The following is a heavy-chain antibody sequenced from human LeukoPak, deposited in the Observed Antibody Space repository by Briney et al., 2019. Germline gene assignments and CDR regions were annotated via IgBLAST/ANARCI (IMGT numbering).Heavy chain of an antibody. CDR2: MNPNSGNT. CDR3: ARGILLWFGELKGFDP. J-gene: IGHJ5*02. V-gene: IGHV1-8*03. D-gene: IGHD3-10*01. Sequence: ASVKVSCKASGYTFTSYDINWVRRATGQGLEWMGWMNPNSGNTGYAQKFQGRVTNTRNTSISTAYMELSSLRSEDTAVYYCARGILLWFGELKGFDPWGQGTLVTVSP. CDR1: GYTFTSYD.